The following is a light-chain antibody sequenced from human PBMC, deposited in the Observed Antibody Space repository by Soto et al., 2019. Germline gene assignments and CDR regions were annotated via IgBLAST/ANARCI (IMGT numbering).Light chain of an antibody. CDR2: VGTGGIVG. CDR1: SGYSNYK. CDR3: GSDRDTGRNFARG. J-gene: IGLJ1*01. V-gene: IGLV9-49*01. Sequence: QPVLTQPPSASASLGASVTLTYTLSSGYSNYKVDCYQETPGKGPRFVIRVGTGGIVGSKGDGIPDRSSVLGSGLNRCLTIKNTQEEDESDYYCGSDRDTGRNFARGFGTGTKVTVL.